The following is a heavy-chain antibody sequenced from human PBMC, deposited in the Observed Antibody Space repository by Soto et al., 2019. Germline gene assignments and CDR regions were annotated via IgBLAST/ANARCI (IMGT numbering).Heavy chain of an antibody. CDR3: ARHTVTSWVGYSYGMHV. CDR2: IYYSGST. V-gene: IGHV4-39*01. D-gene: IGHD4-17*01. J-gene: IGHJ6*01. CDR1: VGSISSSSYY. Sequence: SETLSLTCTFSVGSISSSSYYCGWIRQPPGKGLEWIGSIYYSGSTYYNPSLKSRVTISVDTSKNQFSLKLSSVTAADTAVYYCARHTVTSWVGYSYGMHVWGQGTTVTVSS.